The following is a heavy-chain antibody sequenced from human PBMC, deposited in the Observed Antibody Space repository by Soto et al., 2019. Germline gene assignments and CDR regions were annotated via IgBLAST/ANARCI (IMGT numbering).Heavy chain of an antibody. CDR2: IYWNDDK. J-gene: IGHJ4*02. Sequence: GPPLGNPXQTLTLTCTLNGISLSTSGVGVGWIRQPPGKALEWLALIYWNDDKRYSPSLKSRLTITKDTSKNQVVLTMTNMDPVDTATYYCAHGYSSSWEYYFDYWGQGTLVTVSS. V-gene: IGHV2-5*01. CDR1: GISLSTSGVG. D-gene: IGHD6-13*01. CDR3: AHGYSSSWEYYFDY.